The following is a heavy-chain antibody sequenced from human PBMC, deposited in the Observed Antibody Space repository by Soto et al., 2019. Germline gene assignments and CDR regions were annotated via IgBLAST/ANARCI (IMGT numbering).Heavy chain of an antibody. CDR1: GFTSSSYG. Sequence: PGESLKISCAASGFTSSSYGMHWVRQAPGKGLEWVAVISYDGSNKYYADSVKGRFTISRDNSKNTLYLQMNSLRAEDTAVYYCAKERNMVRGGVDYWGQGTLVTVSS. CDR2: ISYDGSNK. V-gene: IGHV3-30*18. D-gene: IGHD3-10*01. J-gene: IGHJ4*02. CDR3: AKERNMVRGGVDY.